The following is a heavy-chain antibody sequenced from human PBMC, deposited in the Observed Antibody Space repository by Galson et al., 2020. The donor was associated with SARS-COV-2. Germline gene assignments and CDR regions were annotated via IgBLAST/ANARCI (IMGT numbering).Heavy chain of an antibody. CDR2: ISYDGRNK. Sequence: GGSLRLSCAASGLTFSTSAMHWVRQAPGKGLEWLAVISYDGRNKFYADSVKGRFTISRDNSKDTLYLQMNSLRVEDTAVYYCARDGDYDICSGYYGNFDYWGQGTLVTVSS. J-gene: IGHJ4*02. D-gene: IGHD3-3*01. CDR1: GLTFSTSA. V-gene: IGHV3-30*04. CDR3: ARDGDYDICSGYYGNFDY.